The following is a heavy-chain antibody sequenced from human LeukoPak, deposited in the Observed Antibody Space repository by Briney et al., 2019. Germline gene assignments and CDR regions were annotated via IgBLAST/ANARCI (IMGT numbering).Heavy chain of an antibody. CDR3: ARVRYYYDSSGVDAFDI. CDR1: GGSISSSSYY. J-gene: IGHJ3*02. V-gene: IGHV4-39*07. Sequence: SETLSLTCTVSGGSISSSSYYWGWIRQPPGKGLEWIGSIYYSGSIYYNPSLKSRVTISVDTSKNQFSLKLSSVTAADTAVYYCARVRYYYDSSGVDAFDIWGQGTMVTVSS. D-gene: IGHD3-22*01. CDR2: IYYSGSI.